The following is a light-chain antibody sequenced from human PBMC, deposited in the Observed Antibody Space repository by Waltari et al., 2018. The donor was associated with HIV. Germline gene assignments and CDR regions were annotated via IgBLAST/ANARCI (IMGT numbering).Light chain of an antibody. CDR2: DAS. V-gene: IGKV3-11*01. J-gene: IGKJ1*01. CDR3: QQRRNWPKT. CDR1: QSVSSY. Sequence: DIVLTQSPAPLSLSLGERATLPCRASQSVSSYLAWYQQKPGQAPRLLIYDASNRATGIPARFSGSGSGTDFTLTISNLESEDFAVYYCQQRRNWPKTFGQGTKVEIK.